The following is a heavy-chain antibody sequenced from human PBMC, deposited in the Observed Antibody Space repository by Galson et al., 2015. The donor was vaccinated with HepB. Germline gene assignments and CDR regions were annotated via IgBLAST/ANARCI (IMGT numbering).Heavy chain of an antibody. CDR3: ARGGMATIGGPTFDY. CDR2: ISGYNGNA. D-gene: IGHD5-24*01. CDR1: GYTFTRYG. V-gene: IGHV1-18*01. Sequence: SVKVSCKASGYTFTRYGISWVRQAPGQGLEWMGWISGYNGNANYAQKPQGRVIMTTDTSTTTAYMELRSLRSYDTALYYCARGGMATIGGPTFDYWGQGTLVTVSS. J-gene: IGHJ4*02.